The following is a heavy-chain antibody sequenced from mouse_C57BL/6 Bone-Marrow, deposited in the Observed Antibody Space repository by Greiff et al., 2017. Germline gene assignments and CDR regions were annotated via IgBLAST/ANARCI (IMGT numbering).Heavy chain of an antibody. CDR3: ARRDYSVYWYFDV. CDR1: DSDVLPIAY. Sequence: QVQPQQSGSEPRSPGSLVKLSCQDFDSDVLPIAYMSWVRQKPGHGFEWIGGILPSIGRTIYEEKFEDKATMDADTLSNTAYSELNSLTSEDSAVYYCARRDYSVYWYFDVWGTGTTVTVSS. J-gene: IGHJ1*03. D-gene: IGHD2-12*01. V-gene: IGHV15-2*01. CDR2: ILPSIGRT.